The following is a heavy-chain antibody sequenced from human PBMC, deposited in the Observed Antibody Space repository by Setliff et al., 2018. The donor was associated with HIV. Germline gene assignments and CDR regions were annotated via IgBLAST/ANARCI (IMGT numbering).Heavy chain of an antibody. Sequence: SETLSLTCTVSGGSISSSSHCWGWIRQPPGKGLEWLGSIYYNGGTYYNPSLKRRVTILFDTSKNQFSLKLSSVTAADTAVNYCARAASYYDSSGYWASPKYFDYWGQGTLVTVSS. CDR1: GGSISSSSHC. CDR2: IYYNGGT. D-gene: IGHD3-22*01. J-gene: IGHJ4*02. V-gene: IGHV4-39*07. CDR3: ARAASYYDSSGYWASPKYFDY.